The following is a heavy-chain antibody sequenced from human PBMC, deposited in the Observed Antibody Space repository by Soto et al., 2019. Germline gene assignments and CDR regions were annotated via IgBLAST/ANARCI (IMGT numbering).Heavy chain of an antibody. Sequence: QVQLAQSGAEVKKPWASVTVSCKASGYTFSSYGISWVRQAPGQGLEWVGWISVHNGYTKYATELQGRVTMTTDTSTSPAYMELRSLRSDDSAVYFCARLEHNFGPHDYWGQGTLVTVTS. V-gene: IGHV1-18*01. CDR3: ARLEHNFGPHDY. J-gene: IGHJ4*02. CDR1: GYTFSSYG. D-gene: IGHD1-1*01. CDR2: ISVHNGYT.